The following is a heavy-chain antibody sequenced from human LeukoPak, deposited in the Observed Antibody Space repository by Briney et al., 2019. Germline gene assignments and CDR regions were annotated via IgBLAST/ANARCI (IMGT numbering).Heavy chain of an antibody. CDR1: GYTFTGYY. CDR2: INPNSGGT. J-gene: IGHJ5*02. V-gene: IGHV1-2*06. Sequence: ASVKVSCKASGYTFTGYYMHWVRQAPGQGLEWMGRINPNSGGTNYAQKFQGRVTMTRDTSISTAYMELSRLRSDDTAVYYCARSSHDFWSKGFNGWFDPWGQGTLVTVSS. CDR3: ARSSHDFWSKGFNGWFDP. D-gene: IGHD3-3*01.